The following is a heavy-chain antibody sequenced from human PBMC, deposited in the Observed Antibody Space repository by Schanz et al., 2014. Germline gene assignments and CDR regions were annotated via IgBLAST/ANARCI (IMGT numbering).Heavy chain of an antibody. Sequence: QVQLQESGPGLVKPSETLSLTCTVSGGSVSTYKWGWIRQPPGKGLEYIGLISYGGLSDYNPSLKSRVTISLATSQNQFSLNLNSVTAADTAVYYCAREWSSFDYWGQGALVSVSS. CDR2: ISYGGLS. CDR3: AREWSSFDY. J-gene: IGHJ4*02. CDR1: GGSVSTYK. V-gene: IGHV4-59*02. D-gene: IGHD3-10*01.